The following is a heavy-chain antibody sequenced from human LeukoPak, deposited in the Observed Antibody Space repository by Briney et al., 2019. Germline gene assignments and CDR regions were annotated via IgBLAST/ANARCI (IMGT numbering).Heavy chain of an antibody. D-gene: IGHD4-17*01. V-gene: IGHV1-46*01. Sequence: ASVKVSCKASGYTFTSYYMHWVRQAPGQGLEWMGIINPSGGSTSYAQKFQGRVTMTRDTSTSTVYMELSSLRSEDTAVYYCAGSPSNGDYVDYWGQGTLVTVSS. CDR1: GYTFTSYY. CDR3: AGSPSNGDYVDY. J-gene: IGHJ4*02. CDR2: INPSGGST.